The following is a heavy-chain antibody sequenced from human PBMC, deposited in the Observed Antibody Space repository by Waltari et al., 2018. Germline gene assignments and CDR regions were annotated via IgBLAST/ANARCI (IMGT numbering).Heavy chain of an antibody. V-gene: IGHV3-9*01. CDR1: GFPFDDYA. Sequence: EVQLVESGGGLVQPGRSLRLSCAASGFPFDDYAMHWVRHAPGKGLELVSGISWNSGSIGYADSVKGRFTISRDNAKNSLYLQMNSLRAEDTALYYCAKDSVGAVAGTDFDYWGQGTLVTVSS. J-gene: IGHJ4*02. CDR2: ISWNSGSI. D-gene: IGHD6-19*01. CDR3: AKDSVGAVAGTDFDY.